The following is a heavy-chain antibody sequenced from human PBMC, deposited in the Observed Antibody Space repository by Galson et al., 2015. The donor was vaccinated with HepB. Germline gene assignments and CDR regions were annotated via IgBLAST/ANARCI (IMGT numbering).Heavy chain of an antibody. Sequence: SLRLSCAASGFTFGSYAMHWVRQAPGKGLEWVAVISYEGSNKYYGESVKGRFTVSRDNSKNTLYLQMSSLRVEDTAVYYCARDSMGGSAWGGWFDPWGQGTLVTVSS. V-gene: IGHV3-30-3*01. CDR3: ARDSMGGSAWGGWFDP. CDR2: ISYEGSNK. J-gene: IGHJ5*02. CDR1: GFTFGSYA. D-gene: IGHD6-19*01.